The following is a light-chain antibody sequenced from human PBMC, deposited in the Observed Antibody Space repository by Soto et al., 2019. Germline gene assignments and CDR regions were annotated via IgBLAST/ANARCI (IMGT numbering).Light chain of an antibody. CDR2: ADS. CDR1: QSISSY. Sequence: DIQMTQSPSSLSASVGDRVSITCRASQSISSYLNWYQQRPGKAPRLLIYADSTLQSGVPSRITGSGSGTDFTLTISSLQPEDFAIYYCQQSYSKPWTFGQGTKVE. J-gene: IGKJ1*01. V-gene: IGKV1-39*01. CDR3: QQSYSKPWT.